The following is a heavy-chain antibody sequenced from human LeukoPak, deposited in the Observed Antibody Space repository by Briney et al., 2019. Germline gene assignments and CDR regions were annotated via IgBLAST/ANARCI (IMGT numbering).Heavy chain of an antibody. V-gene: IGHV5-51*01. Sequence: GESLKISCKASGYSFTGFLIGWVRQMPGKGLGWKGIIYPYDSETRYSPSFQGQVTISADKSISTAYLQWSSLKASDTAMYYCARHIGYSAWNPDYWGQGTLVTVSS. D-gene: IGHD5-18*01. CDR3: ARHIGYSAWNPDY. CDR1: GYSFTGFL. J-gene: IGHJ4*02. CDR2: IYPYDSET.